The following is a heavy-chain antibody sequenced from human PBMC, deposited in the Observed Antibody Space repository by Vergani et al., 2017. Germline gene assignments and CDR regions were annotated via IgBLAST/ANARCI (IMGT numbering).Heavy chain of an antibody. CDR1: GVTFSGSA. V-gene: IGHV3-73*02. D-gene: IGHD3-3*01. J-gene: IGHJ6*01. Sequence: EVQMLESGGGLVQPGGSLTLSCAAPGVTFSGSAMHWVRETSGKGLEGIGRIRDKTYNYATAYAVSVKGMFIISRDDSKKTAYLQMDRLTIEGTAVYYCYYDFWAGYESGGVWGKGTTVTGSS. CDR3: YYDFWAGYESGGV. CDR2: IRDKTYNYAT.